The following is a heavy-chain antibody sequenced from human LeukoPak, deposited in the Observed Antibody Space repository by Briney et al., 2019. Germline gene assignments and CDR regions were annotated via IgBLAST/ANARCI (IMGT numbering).Heavy chain of an antibody. Sequence: PSETLSLTCAVYGGSFSGYYWSWIRQPPGKGLEWIGEINHSGSTNYNPSLKSRVTISVDTSKNQFSLKLSSVTAADTAVYYCASGGDYRFAFDIWGRGTMVTVSS. CDR1: GGSFSGYY. D-gene: IGHD4-17*01. CDR3: ASGGDYRFAFDI. CDR2: INHSGST. V-gene: IGHV4-34*01. J-gene: IGHJ3*02.